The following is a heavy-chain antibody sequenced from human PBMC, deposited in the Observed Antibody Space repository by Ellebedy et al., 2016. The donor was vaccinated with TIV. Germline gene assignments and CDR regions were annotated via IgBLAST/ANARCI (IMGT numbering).Heavy chain of an antibody. V-gene: IGHV3-21*01. CDR1: GFPFSSYN. CDR2: VNIVSTSM. CDR3: ARTKYLDY. Sequence: GESLKISCAVSGFPFSSYNMNWIRQAPGKGLEWVSAVNIVSTSMFYADSVKGRFTVSRDNSKNKLYLQMSSLRAEDTAIYYCARTKYLDYWGQGTLVTVSS. J-gene: IGHJ4*02.